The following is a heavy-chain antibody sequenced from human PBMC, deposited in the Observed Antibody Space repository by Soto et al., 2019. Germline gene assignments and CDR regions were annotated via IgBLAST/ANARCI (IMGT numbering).Heavy chain of an antibody. CDR3: ARGRGEWELLLDY. D-gene: IGHD1-26*01. CDR2: IYYSGST. J-gene: IGHJ4*02. Sequence: SETLSLTCTVSGGSISSGDYYWSWIRQPPGKGLEWIGYIYYSGSTYYNPSLRSRVTISVDTSKNQFSLKLSSVTAADTAVYYCARGRGEWELLLDYWGQGTLVTVSS. CDR1: GGSISSGDYY. V-gene: IGHV4-30-4*01.